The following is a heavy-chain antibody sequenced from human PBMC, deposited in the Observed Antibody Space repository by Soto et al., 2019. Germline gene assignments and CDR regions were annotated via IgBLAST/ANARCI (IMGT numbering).Heavy chain of an antibody. V-gene: IGHV3-7*01. CDR2: IKPDGSAT. CDR3: ARDQDAYCSGGSCYRLDP. J-gene: IGHJ5*02. D-gene: IGHD2-15*01. CDR1: GFTFRSNW. Sequence: EVQVVESGGGLVQPGGSLRLSCVASGFTFRSNWMSWVRQPPGKGLEWVANIKPDGSATYYVDSVKGRFTISRDNAKNSLYLQMNSLRVEDTAVYYCARDQDAYCSGGSCYRLDPWGQGTLVTVSS.